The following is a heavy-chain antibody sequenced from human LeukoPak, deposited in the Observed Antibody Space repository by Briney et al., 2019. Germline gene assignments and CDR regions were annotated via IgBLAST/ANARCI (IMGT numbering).Heavy chain of an antibody. J-gene: IGHJ4*02. V-gene: IGHV3-23*01. Sequence: GGSLRLSCAASRFTFSSYTMSWVRQAPGKGLEWVSAISGSGDTTYYADSVKGRFTISRDNAKNSLYLQMISLRAEDTAIYYCARGSGYYTFDFDFWGQGTLVTVSS. CDR2: ISGSGDTT. CDR1: RFTFSSYT. D-gene: IGHD3-3*01. CDR3: ARGSGYYTFDFDF.